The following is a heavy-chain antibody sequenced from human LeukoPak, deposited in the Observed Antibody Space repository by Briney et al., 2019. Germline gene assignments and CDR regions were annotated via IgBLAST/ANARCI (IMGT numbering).Heavy chain of an antibody. CDR1: GFTFSSYG. D-gene: IGHD2-2*02. CDR2: IRYDGSNK. V-gene: IGHV3-30*02. CDR3: ARAGGYCSSTSCYSPYYYYYMDV. J-gene: IGHJ6*03. Sequence: EGSLRLSCAASGFTFSSYGMHWVRQAPGKGLEWVAFIRYDGSNKYYADSVKGRFTISRDNSKNTLYLQMNSLRAEDTAVYYCARAGGYCSSTSCYSPYYYYYMDVWGKGTTVTVSS.